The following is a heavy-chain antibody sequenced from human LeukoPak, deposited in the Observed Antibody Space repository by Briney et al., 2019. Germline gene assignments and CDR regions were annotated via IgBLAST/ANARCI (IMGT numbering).Heavy chain of an antibody. D-gene: IGHD2-2*01. Sequence: GGSLRLSCAASGLTFSSYAMSWVRQAPGKGLEWVSAISGSGGSTYHADSVKGRFTISRDNSKNTLYLQMNSLRAEDTAVYYCASPRGYCSSTSCYAGDWYFDLWGRGTLVTVSS. CDR1: GLTFSSYA. J-gene: IGHJ2*01. V-gene: IGHV3-23*01. CDR2: ISGSGGST. CDR3: ASPRGYCSSTSCYAGDWYFDL.